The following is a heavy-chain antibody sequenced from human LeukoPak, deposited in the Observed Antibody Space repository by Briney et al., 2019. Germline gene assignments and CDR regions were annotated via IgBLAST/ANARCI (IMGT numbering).Heavy chain of an antibody. V-gene: IGHV3-23*01. CDR3: AKEPREYCSSTSCPNWFDS. Sequence: GGSLRLSCAASGFTFNNYAMSWVREAPGKGLEWVSAISASGGTTYYADSVKGRFTISRDNSENTLFLQMNSLRAEDTAVYYCAKEPREYCSSTSCPNWFDSWGQGTLVTVSS. D-gene: IGHD2-2*01. CDR1: GFTFNNYA. J-gene: IGHJ5*01. CDR2: ISASGGTT.